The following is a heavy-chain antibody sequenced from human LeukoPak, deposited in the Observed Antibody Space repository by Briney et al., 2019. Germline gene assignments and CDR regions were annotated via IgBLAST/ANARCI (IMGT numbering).Heavy chain of an antibody. CDR1: GASISVERNY. D-gene: IGHD4-11*01. J-gene: IGHJ3*02. CDR3: ATFRNFDGFEI. CDR2: VYYSGST. V-gene: IGHV4-39*01. Sequence: SEPLPLTCTVSGASISVERNYWGWLRNPPGKGLEWIGSVYYSGSTYYTPSLKSRVTISIDTSKNLFSLRLTSVTAADTAVFYCATFRNFDGFEIWGQGTMVTVSS.